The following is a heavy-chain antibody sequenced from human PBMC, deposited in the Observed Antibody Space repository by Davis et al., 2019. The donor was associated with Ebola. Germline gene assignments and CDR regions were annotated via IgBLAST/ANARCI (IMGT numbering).Heavy chain of an antibody. J-gene: IGHJ3*02. CDR3: ASLRRTITGMDDAFDI. Sequence: GESLKISCKDSGNSFTSHWIGWVRQMPGKGLDWMGIIYTGDSDTRYSPSFRGQVTISADKSMKTAFLQWNSLKASDSGMYYCASLRRTITGMDDAFDIWGQGTMVTVSS. CDR2: IYTGDSDT. CDR1: GNSFTSHW. V-gene: IGHV5-51*01. D-gene: IGHD2-8*02.